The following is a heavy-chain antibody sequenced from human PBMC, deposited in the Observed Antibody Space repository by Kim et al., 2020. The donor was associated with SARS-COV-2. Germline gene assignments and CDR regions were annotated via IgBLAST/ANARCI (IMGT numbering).Heavy chain of an antibody. Sequence: WKGTITPSGGITRYAQEATGRVTMSREPSTSTVYMELSSLRSEDTAVYYCAGDRSGYYDSSGYYPRETTFDYWGQGTLVTVSS. J-gene: IGHJ4*02. CDR2: ITPSGGIT. D-gene: IGHD3-22*01. CDR3: AGDRSGYYDSSGYYPRETTFDY. V-gene: IGHV1-46*01.